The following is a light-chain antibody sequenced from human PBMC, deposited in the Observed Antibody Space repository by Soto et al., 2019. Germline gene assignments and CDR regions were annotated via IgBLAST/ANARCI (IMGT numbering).Light chain of an antibody. CDR1: QTINSY. CDR3: QHGGA. CDR2: NTS. V-gene: IGKV1-39*01. J-gene: IGKJ3*01. Sequence: IQMTQSPSSLSASVGDRVTITCRASQTINSYLHWYQQKPGKAPKLLIYNTSNLQSGVPSRFSGSGSGTDFTVTISTLQPEDFATYYCQHGGAFGPGTKVDIK.